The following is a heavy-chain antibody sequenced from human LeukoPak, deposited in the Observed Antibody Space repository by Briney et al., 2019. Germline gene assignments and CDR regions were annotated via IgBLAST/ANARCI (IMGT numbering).Heavy chain of an antibody. CDR2: ISSSSSYI. Sequence: GGSLRLSCAASGFTFSSYSMNWVRQAPGKGLEWVSSISSSSSYIYYADSVKGRFTISRDNAKNSLYLQMNSPRAEDTAVYYCARDWYCSGGSCYSFDYWGQGTLVTVSS. V-gene: IGHV3-21*01. CDR3: ARDWYCSGGSCYSFDY. CDR1: GFTFSSYS. D-gene: IGHD2-15*01. J-gene: IGHJ4*02.